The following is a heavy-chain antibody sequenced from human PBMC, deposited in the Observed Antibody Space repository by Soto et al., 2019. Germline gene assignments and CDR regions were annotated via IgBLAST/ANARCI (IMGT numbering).Heavy chain of an antibody. D-gene: IGHD1-26*01. V-gene: IGHV1-46*01. CDR3: ARVNRAYSGSYDFDH. Sequence: ASVKVSCKASGYTFTSYYMHWVRQAPGQGLEWMGIINPSGGSTSYAQKFQGRVTMTRDTSTSTVYMELSSLRSEDTAVYYCARVNRAYSGSYDFDHWGQGTLVTVSS. CDR1: GYTFTSYY. J-gene: IGHJ4*02. CDR2: INPSGGST.